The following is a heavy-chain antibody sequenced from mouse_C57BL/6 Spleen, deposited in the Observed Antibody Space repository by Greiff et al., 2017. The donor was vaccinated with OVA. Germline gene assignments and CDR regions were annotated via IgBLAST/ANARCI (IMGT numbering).Heavy chain of an antibody. CDR2: IDPSDSYT. D-gene: IGHD2-3*01. J-gene: IGHJ2*01. CDR1: GYTFTSYW. Sequence: QVQLQQSGAELVMPGASVKLSCKASGYTFTSYWMHWVKQRPGQGLEWIGEIDPSDSYTNYNQKFKGKSTLTVDKSSSTAYMQLSSLTSEDSAVYYCARGDGYLIDYWGQGTTLTVSS. V-gene: IGHV1-69*01. CDR3: ARGDGYLIDY.